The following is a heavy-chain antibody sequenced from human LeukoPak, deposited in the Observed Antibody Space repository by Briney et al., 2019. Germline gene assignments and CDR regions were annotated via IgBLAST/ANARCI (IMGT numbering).Heavy chain of an antibody. Sequence: GGSLRLSCAASGFTFSSYGMHWVRQAPGKGLEWVAVIWYDGSNKYYADSVKGRFTISRDNSKNTLYLQINSLRAEDTAVYYCAREITMVRGADWFDPWGQGTLVTVSS. J-gene: IGHJ5*02. D-gene: IGHD3-10*01. V-gene: IGHV3-33*01. CDR2: IWYDGSNK. CDR1: GFTFSSYG. CDR3: AREITMVRGADWFDP.